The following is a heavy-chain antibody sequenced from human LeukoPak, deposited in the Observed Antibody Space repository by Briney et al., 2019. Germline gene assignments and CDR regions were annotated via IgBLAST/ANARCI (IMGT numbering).Heavy chain of an antibody. Sequence: GGSLRLSCAASGFTFDDYAMHWVRQAPGKGLEWVSGISWNSGTIDYADSVKGRFTISRDNAKNSLYLQMNSLRAEDMALYHCAKAIGGSGTTPFDYWGQGTLVTVSS. CDR3: AKAIGGSGTTPFDY. J-gene: IGHJ4*02. V-gene: IGHV3-9*03. CDR2: ISWNSGTI. CDR1: GFTFDDYA. D-gene: IGHD1-7*01.